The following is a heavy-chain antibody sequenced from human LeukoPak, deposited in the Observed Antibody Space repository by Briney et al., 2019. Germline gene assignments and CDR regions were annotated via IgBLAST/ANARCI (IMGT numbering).Heavy chain of an antibody. V-gene: IGHV1-69*05. CDR1: GGTFSSYA. D-gene: IGHD3-3*01. J-gene: IGHJ4*02. Sequence: GASVKVSCKASGGTFSSYAISWVRQAPGQGLEWMGGIIPIFGTANYAQKFQGRVTITTDESTSTAYMELSSLRSEDTAVYYCARVRTRGFGVIIDYFDYWGQGTLVTVSS. CDR2: IIPIFGTA. CDR3: ARVRTRGFGVIIDYFDY.